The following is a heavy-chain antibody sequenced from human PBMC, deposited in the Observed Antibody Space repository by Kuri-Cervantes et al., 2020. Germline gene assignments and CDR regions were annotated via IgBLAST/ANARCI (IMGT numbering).Heavy chain of an antibody. V-gene: IGHV3-23*01. J-gene: IGHJ4*02. D-gene: IGHD2-8*01. CDR1: GFTFDDYG. CDR2: ISASAKST. CDR3: TKDYCISGVCYPDY. Sequence: LSLTCAASGFTFDDYGMSWVRQAPGKGLEWVSVISASAKSTFYADSVKGRFTVSRDNSKNMLYLQMKSLRAEDTAVYYCTKDYCISGVCYPDYWGQGTLVTVSS.